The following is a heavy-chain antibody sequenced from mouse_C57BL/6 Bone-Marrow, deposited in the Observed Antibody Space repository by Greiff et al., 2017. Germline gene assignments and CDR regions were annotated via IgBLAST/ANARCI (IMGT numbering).Heavy chain of an antibody. J-gene: IGHJ3*01. CDR2: INPGSGGT. D-gene: IGHD3-2*02. CDR1: GYAFTNYL. CDR3: ARSGQLRIRRFAY. V-gene: IGHV1-54*01. Sequence: QVQLQQSGAELVRPGTSVKVSCKASGYAFTNYLIEWVKQRPGQGLEWIGVINPGSGGTNYNEKFKGKATLTADKSSSTAYMQLSSLTSEDSAVYFCARSGQLRIRRFAYWGQGTLVTVSA.